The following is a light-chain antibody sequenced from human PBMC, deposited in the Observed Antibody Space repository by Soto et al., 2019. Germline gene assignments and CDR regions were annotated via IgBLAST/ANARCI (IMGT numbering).Light chain of an antibody. V-gene: IGKV3-20*01. Sequence: EIVLTQSTGTLSLSPGETATLSCRASQSVSTSSLAWYQHKPGQAPRLLIYGASNRATGIPDRFSGSGSGTDVTLTISRLEPEDFAVYYCQQYGSALWTFGQGTKVEIK. CDR2: GAS. CDR1: QSVSTSS. J-gene: IGKJ1*01. CDR3: QQYGSALWT.